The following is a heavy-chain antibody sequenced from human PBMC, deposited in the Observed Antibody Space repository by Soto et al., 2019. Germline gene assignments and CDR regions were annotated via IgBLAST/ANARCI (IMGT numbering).Heavy chain of an antibody. V-gene: IGHV1-24*01. CDR1: GYTLNEVA. CDR3: TTYHGDYNFDH. CDR2: FEPDEAET. D-gene: IGHD4-17*01. Sequence: QVQLVQSGAEVKKPGASVKVSCKVSGYTLNEVAMHWVRQAPGKGVECLGGFEPDEAETIYAQPFQGRVTMTEDTSTDTVYMEVSSLRSEDTALYFCTTYHGDYNFDHWGQGTLVTVSS. J-gene: IGHJ5*02.